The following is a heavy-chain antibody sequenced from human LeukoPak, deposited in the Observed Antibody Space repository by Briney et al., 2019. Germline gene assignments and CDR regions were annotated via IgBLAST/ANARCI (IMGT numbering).Heavy chain of an antibody. CDR3: ARVDIVVVPAALHFDY. CDR2: INTNTGNP. Sequence: ASVKVSCKASGYTFTSYAMNWVRQAPGQGLEWMGWINTNTGNPTYAQGFTGRFVFSLDTSVSTAYLQISSLKAEDTAVYYCARVDIVVVPAALHFDYWGQGTLVTVSS. D-gene: IGHD2-2*03. CDR1: GYTFTSYA. V-gene: IGHV7-4-1*02. J-gene: IGHJ4*02.